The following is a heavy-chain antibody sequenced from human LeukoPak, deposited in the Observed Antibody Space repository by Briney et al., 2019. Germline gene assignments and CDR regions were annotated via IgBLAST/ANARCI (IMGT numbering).Heavy chain of an antibody. CDR2: MNPSSGNT. CDR1: GYTFTSYD. CDR3: ARGPYSSINLFDY. J-gene: IGHJ4*02. D-gene: IGHD6-19*01. V-gene: IGHV1-8*01. Sequence: GASVKVSCTASGYTFTSYDINWGRQATGQGLEWMGWMNPSSGNTGYAQKFQGRVTMTRNTSISTAYMELSSLRSEDTAVYYCARGPYSSINLFDYWGQGTLVTVSS.